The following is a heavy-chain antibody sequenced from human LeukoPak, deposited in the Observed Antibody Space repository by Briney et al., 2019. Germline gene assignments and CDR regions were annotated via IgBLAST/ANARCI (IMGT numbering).Heavy chain of an antibody. CDR3: ARVGDSATYFDY. Sequence: SETLSLTCTVSGASISSYYWSLIRQPTGKGLEWIGRMYTSGSTNYNPSLKSRVTMSGDKSNNQFSLKLSSVTAADTAVYYCARVGDSATYFDYWGQGTLVTVSS. J-gene: IGHJ4*02. D-gene: IGHD2-21*02. CDR2: MYTSGST. CDR1: GASISSYY. V-gene: IGHV4-4*07.